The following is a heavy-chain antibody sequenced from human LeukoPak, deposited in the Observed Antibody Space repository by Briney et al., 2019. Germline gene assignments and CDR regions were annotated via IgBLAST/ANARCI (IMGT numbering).Heavy chain of an antibody. V-gene: IGHV1-18*01. CDR2: ISAYNGNT. J-gene: IGHJ4*02. D-gene: IGHD2-2*01. CDR3: ARALRYCSSTSCYGDY. CDR1: GYTFTSYG. Sequence: GASVKVSCKASGYTFTSYGISWVRQAPGQGLEWMGWISAYNGNTNYAQKLQGRVTMTTDTSTSTAYMELRSLRSDDTAVYYCARALRYCSSTSCYGDYWGQGTLVTVPS.